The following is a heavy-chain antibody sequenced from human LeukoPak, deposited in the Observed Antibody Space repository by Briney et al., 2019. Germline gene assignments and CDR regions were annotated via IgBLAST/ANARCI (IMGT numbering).Heavy chain of an antibody. CDR2: TYYSGST. Sequence: RASETLSLTCTVSGGSISSSSYYWGWIRQPPGKGLEWIGSTYYSGSTYYNPSLKSRVTISVDTSKNQFSLKLSSVTAADTAVHYCARARGYSYGPPSPDYWGQGTLVTVSS. CDR1: GGSISSSSYY. V-gene: IGHV4-39*07. CDR3: ARARGYSYGPPSPDY. D-gene: IGHD5-18*01. J-gene: IGHJ4*02.